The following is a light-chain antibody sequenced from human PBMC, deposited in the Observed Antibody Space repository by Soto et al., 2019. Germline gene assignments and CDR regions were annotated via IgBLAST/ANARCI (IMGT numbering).Light chain of an antibody. CDR1: QFISTK. CDR2: GAS. CDR3: QQDYNWPPVS. J-gene: IGKJ5*01. V-gene: IGKV3-15*01. Sequence: SRSVSQFISTKLAWYQQKPGQAPRLLIYGASTRATGIPVRFSGSGSGTEFTLTIRSLQSAGFAVHSCQQDYNWPPVSYAQGTRLDIK.